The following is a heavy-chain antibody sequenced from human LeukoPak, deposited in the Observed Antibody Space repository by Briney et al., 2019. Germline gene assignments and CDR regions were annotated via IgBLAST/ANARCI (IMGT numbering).Heavy chain of an antibody. V-gene: IGHV1-69*04. D-gene: IGHD1-26*01. Sequence: ASVKVSCKTSGDTFSSYGISWVRQAPGQGLEWMGRIIPIVGSTNYAEKLQGRVTITADKSTSTVYMELSSLRSEDTAVYYCARGAPGAIVGAPIDYWGQGTLVTVSS. CDR2: IIPIVGST. J-gene: IGHJ4*02. CDR1: GDTFSSYG. CDR3: ARGAPGAIVGAPIDY.